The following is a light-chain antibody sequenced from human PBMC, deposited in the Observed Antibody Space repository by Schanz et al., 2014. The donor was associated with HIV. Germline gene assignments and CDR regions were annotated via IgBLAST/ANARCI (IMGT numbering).Light chain of an antibody. CDR3: QSFDKSVSAVV. CDR1: SSNIGAGYE. Sequence: QSVLTQPPSVSGAPGQRVTISCTGSSSNIGAGYEVHWYKQLPETAPKLLIFGDKNRPSGVPDRYSGSKADTSASLAITGLQAEDEANYYCQSFDKSVSAVVFGGGTKLPV. V-gene: IGLV1-40*01. J-gene: IGLJ2*01. CDR2: GDK.